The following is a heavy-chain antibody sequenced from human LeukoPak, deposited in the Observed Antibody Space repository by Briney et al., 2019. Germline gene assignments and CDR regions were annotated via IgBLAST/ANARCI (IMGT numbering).Heavy chain of an antibody. CDR2: ISSSSSYI. CDR3: ARSWGSGSSTRYYYYYMDV. D-gene: IGHD3-10*01. J-gene: IGHJ6*03. V-gene: IGHV3-21*01. CDR1: GFTFSSYS. Sequence: PGGSLRLSCAASGFTFSSYSMNWVRQAPGKGLEWVSSISSSSSYIYYADSVKGRFTISRDNAKNSLYLQMNSLRAEDTAVYYCARSWGSGSSTRYYYYYMDVWGKGTTVTVSS.